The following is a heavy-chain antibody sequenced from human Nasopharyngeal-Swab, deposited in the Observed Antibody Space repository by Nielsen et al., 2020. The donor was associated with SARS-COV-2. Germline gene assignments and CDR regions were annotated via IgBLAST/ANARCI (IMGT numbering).Heavy chain of an antibody. CDR3: ARGYIITKTDYYFDY. CDR1: GFTFSSYG. CDR2: IWYDGSNK. J-gene: IGHJ4*02. Sequence: GGSLRLSCAASGFTFSSYGMHWVRQAPGKGLEWVAVIWYDGSNKYHADSVKGRFTISRDNSKNTLYLQMNSLRAEDTAVYYCARGYIITKTDYYFDYWGQGTLVTVSS. V-gene: IGHV3-33*01. D-gene: IGHD3-10*01.